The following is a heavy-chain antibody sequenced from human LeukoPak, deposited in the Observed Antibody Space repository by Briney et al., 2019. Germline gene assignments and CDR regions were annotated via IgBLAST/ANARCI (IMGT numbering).Heavy chain of an antibody. CDR2: IKQDGSEK. CDR3: ARVTYCYRSGTCFNPGALADY. CDR1: GFTFSMYW. Sequence: PGGSLGLSCAGSGFTFSMYWISWVRQAPGKGREWVANIKQDGSEKYYVDSVKGRFTLPRDDAKHSLYLQMNSLRVEDTAEYYCARVTYCYRSGTCFNPGALADYWGQGTLVTVSS. V-gene: IGHV3-7*01. J-gene: IGHJ4*02. D-gene: IGHD3-10*01.